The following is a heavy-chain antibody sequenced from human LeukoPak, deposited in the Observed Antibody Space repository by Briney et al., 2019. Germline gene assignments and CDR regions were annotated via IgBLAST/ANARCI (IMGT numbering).Heavy chain of an antibody. Sequence: ASVKVSCKASGYTFTSYGISWVRQAPGQGLEWRGWISAYNGNTNYAQKLQGRVTMTTDTSTSTAYMELRSLRSDDTAVYYCARDGIMITFGGVIVIPYFDYWGQGTLVTVSS. J-gene: IGHJ4*02. CDR2: ISAYNGNT. CDR1: GYTFTSYG. D-gene: IGHD3-16*02. CDR3: ARDGIMITFGGVIVIPYFDY. V-gene: IGHV1-18*01.